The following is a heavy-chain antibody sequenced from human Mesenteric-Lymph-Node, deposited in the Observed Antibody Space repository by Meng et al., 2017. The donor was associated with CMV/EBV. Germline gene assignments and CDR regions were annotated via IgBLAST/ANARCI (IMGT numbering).Heavy chain of an antibody. CDR2: ISYDGSNK. D-gene: IGHD2-21*01. J-gene: IGHJ4*02. CDR1: GFTFSSYA. V-gene: IGHV3-30*04. Sequence: GGSLRLSCAASGFTFSSYAMHWVRQAPGKGLEWVAVISYDGSNKYYADSEKGRFTISRDTSKNTLYLQMNSLTAEDTAVYYCAKGDTEGVYWGQGTLVTVSS. CDR3: AKGDTEGVY.